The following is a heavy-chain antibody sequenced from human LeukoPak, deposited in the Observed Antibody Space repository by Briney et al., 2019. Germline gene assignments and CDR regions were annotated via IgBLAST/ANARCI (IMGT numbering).Heavy chain of an antibody. CDR2: ISGSGGST. CDR3: AKDLHYGDYDPSSFDY. V-gene: IGHV3-23*01. Sequence: PGGSLRLSCAASGFTFSSYGMSWVRQAPGKGLEWVSAISGSGGSTYYADSVKGRFTISRDNSKNTLYLQMNSLRAEDTAVYYCAKDLHYGDYDPSSFDYWGQGTLVTVSS. D-gene: IGHD4-17*01. J-gene: IGHJ4*02. CDR1: GFTFSSYG.